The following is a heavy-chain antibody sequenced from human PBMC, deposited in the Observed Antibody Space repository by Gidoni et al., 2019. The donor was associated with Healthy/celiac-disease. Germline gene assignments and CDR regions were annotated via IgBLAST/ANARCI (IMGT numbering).Heavy chain of an antibody. J-gene: IGHJ6*02. V-gene: IGHV1-2*02. Sequence: QVQLVQSGAEVTKPGASVKVSCKAPGYTFTGYYMHWGRQAPGQGLEWMGWINPNSGGTNYAQKFQGRVTMTRDTSISTAYMELSRLRSDDTAVYYCARDIGSSGWYGYGYYYYGMDVWGQGTTVTVSS. CDR2: INPNSGGT. CDR1: GYTFTGYY. CDR3: ARDIGSSGWYGYGYYYYGMDV. D-gene: IGHD6-19*01.